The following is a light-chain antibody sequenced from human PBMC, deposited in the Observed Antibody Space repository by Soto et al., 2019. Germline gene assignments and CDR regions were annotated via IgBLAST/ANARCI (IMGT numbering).Light chain of an antibody. J-gene: IGKJ4*01. CDR3: QQRRNT. V-gene: IGKV3D-20*02. CDR1: QSVSGNY. CDR2: GAS. Sequence: IVLTQSPGTLSVSPGERATLSCRASQSVSGNYLAWYQQKPGQAPRLLMSGASNRATGIPDGFTGSGSGTDFTLTISTLEPGDFAVYYCQQRRNTFGGGTKVDIK.